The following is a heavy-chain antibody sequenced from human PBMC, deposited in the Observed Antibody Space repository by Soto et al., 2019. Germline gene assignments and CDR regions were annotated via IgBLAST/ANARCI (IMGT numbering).Heavy chain of an antibody. CDR1: GGPITHYY. J-gene: IGHJ4*02. Sequence: PQPLSITCTVSGGPITHYYLSWIRQNPGKGLEWIGYIHYSGIPNYNPSLRGRVTMSVDASKSHFSLVLSSVTAADTAVYYCARHALLYGGLYYFDFWGLGTLVTVSS. D-gene: IGHD4-17*01. CDR2: IHYSGIP. CDR3: ARHALLYGGLYYFDF. V-gene: IGHV4-59*08.